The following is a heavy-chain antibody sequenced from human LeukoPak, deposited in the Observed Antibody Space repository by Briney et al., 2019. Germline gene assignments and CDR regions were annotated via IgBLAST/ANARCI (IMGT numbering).Heavy chain of an antibody. D-gene: IGHD3-9*01. Sequence: PGGSLRLSCAASGFTFSSYSMNWVRQAPGKGLEWVSYISSSSSTIYYADSVKGRFTISRDNAKNSLYLQMNSLRDEDTAVYYCATTQGRDWLFWAGGLFDYWGQGTLVTVSS. CDR2: ISSSSSTI. J-gene: IGHJ4*02. CDR1: GFTFSSYS. CDR3: ATTQGRDWLFWAGGLFDY. V-gene: IGHV3-48*02.